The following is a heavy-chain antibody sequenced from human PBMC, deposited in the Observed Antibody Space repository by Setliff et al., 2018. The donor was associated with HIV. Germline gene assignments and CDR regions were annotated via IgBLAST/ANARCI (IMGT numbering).Heavy chain of an antibody. CDR3: ARLKLSGVIDY. D-gene: IGHD2-8*01. J-gene: IGHJ4*02. V-gene: IGHV4-39*01. CDR1: GASISSSSHH. Sequence: SETLSLTCTVSGASISSSSHHWAWIRQPPGKGLEYIGGIFYSGSAYYNPSLKSRVTISVDTSKNQLSLKLSSVTAADTAVYYCARLKLSGVIDYWGQGTLVTVSS. CDR2: IFYSGSA.